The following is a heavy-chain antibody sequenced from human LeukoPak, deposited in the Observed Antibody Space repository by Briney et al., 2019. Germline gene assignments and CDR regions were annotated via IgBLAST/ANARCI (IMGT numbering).Heavy chain of an antibody. V-gene: IGHV1-69*05. CDR2: IIPIFGTA. CDR1: GGTFSSYA. D-gene: IGHD3-22*01. Sequence: ASVKVSRKASGGTFSSYAISWVRQAPGQGLERMGGIIPIFGTANYAQKFQGRVTITTDESTSTAYMELSSLRSEDTAVYYCARDPGTSSGYHNWFDPWGQGTLVTVSS. CDR3: ARDPGTSSGYHNWFDP. J-gene: IGHJ5*02.